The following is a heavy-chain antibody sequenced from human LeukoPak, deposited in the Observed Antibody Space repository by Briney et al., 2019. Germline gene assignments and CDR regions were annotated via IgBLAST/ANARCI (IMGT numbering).Heavy chain of an antibody. CDR1: GFTFSSYA. V-gene: IGHV3-30*04. CDR3: ARTRYDFWSGYRGRDAFDI. CDR2: ISYDGSNK. D-gene: IGHD3-3*01. Sequence: GGSLRLSCAASGFTFSSYAMQWVRQAPGKGLEWVAVISYDGSNKFYADSVKGRFTISRDNSKNTLYLQMNSLRAEDTAVYYCARTRYDFWSGYRGRDAFDIWGQGTMVTVSS. J-gene: IGHJ3*02.